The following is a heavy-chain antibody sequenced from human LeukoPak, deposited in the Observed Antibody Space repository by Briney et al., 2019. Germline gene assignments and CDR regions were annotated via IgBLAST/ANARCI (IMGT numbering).Heavy chain of an antibody. J-gene: IGHJ4*01. CDR3: ARHRGYTYGRTFDY. D-gene: IGHD5-18*01. CDR1: GGPLSGYY. V-gene: IGHV4-59*08. CDR2: IHYTGTT. Sequence: PSETLSLTCTVSGGPLSGYYWSWIRQPPGKGLVWIGYIHYTGTTKYNSSLNSRRTISVDTSKNQFSLILTSMTAADTAVYYCARHRGYTYGRTFDYWGQGTLVTVSS.